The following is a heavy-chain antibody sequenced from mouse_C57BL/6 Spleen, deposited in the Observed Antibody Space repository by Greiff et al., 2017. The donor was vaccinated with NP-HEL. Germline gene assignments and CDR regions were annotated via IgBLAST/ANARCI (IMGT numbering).Heavy chain of an antibody. CDR1: GYAFSSYW. Sequence: QVQLKQSGAELVKPGASVKISCKASGYAFSSYWMNWVKQRPGKGLEWIGQIYPGDGDTNYNGKFKGKATLTADKSSSTAYMQLSSLTSEDSAVYFCAREDGNYVGNYFDYWGQGTTLTVSS. CDR3: AREDGNYVGNYFDY. D-gene: IGHD2-1*01. CDR2: IYPGDGDT. V-gene: IGHV1-80*01. J-gene: IGHJ2*01.